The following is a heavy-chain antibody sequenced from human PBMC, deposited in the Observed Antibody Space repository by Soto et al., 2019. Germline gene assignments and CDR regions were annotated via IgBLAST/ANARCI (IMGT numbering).Heavy chain of an antibody. CDR2: ISGSGGST. D-gene: IGHD5-12*01. CDR1: GFTFSSYA. CDR3: AKDLGVVATDHYFAY. J-gene: IGHJ4*02. Sequence: EVQLLESGGGLVQPGGSLRLSCAASGFTFSSYAMSWVRQAPGKGLEWVSAISGSGGSTYYADSVKGRFTISRDNSKNTPYLQMSSLTAEDTAVYYCAKDLGVVATDHYFAYWGQGTLVTVSS. V-gene: IGHV3-23*01.